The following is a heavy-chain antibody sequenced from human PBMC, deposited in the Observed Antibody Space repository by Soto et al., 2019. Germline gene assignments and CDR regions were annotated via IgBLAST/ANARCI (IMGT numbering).Heavy chain of an antibody. Sequence: QVQLQQWGAGLLKPSETLSLTCAVYGGSFSGYYWTCIRQPPGKGLEWIGEINHSGSTNYNPSLKSRVTISGDTSKNQFSLKRSSVTAADTAVYYCARGRFPMVRGGTFDPWGQGTLVTVSS. D-gene: IGHD3-10*01. CDR3: ARGRFPMVRGGTFDP. V-gene: IGHV4-34*01. J-gene: IGHJ5*02. CDR1: GGSFSGYY. CDR2: INHSGST.